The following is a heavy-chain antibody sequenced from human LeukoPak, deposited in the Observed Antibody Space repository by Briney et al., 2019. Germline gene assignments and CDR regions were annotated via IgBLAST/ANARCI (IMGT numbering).Heavy chain of an antibody. Sequence: PGGSLRLSCAASGFTFSIYWMQWVRHAPGKGLVWVSHIDSDGSDTTYADSVKGRFTISRDNAKNTLYLQMNSLRAEDTAVYYCASFTYDAFDIWGQGTMVTISS. CDR2: IDSDGSDT. CDR1: GFTFSIYW. V-gene: IGHV3-74*01. J-gene: IGHJ3*02. CDR3: ASFTYDAFDI.